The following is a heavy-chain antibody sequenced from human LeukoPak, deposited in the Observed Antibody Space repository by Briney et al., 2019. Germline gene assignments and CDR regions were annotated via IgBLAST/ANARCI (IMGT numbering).Heavy chain of an antibody. J-gene: IGHJ4*02. CDR2: ISSSSSYI. D-gene: IGHD6-13*01. Sequence: GGSLRLSCAASGFTFSSYSMNWVRQAPGKGLEWVSSISSSSSYIYYADSVKGRFTISRDNAKNSLYLQMNNLRAEDTAVYYCARVTGYSSSWSDYWGQGTLVIVSS. CDR3: ARVTGYSSSWSDY. CDR1: GFTFSSYS. V-gene: IGHV3-21*01.